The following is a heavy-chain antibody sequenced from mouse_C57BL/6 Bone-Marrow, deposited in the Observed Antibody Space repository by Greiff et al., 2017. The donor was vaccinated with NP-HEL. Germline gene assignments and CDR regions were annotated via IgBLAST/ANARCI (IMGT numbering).Heavy chain of an antibody. CDR2: IYPRRGNT. CDR1: GYTFTSYG. D-gene: IGHD3-2*02. J-gene: IGHJ3*01. Sequence: VQLQQSGAELARPGASVKLSCKASGYTFTSYGISWVKQRTGQGLEWIGEIYPRRGNTYYNEKFKGKATLTADKSSSTAYMELRSLTSEDSAVYFGARELRLRESWFAYWGQGTLVTVSA. CDR3: ARELRLRESWFAY. V-gene: IGHV1-81*01.